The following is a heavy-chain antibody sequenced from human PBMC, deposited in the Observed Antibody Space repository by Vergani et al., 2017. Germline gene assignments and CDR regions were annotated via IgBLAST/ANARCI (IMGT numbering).Heavy chain of an antibody. CDR1: GGSISSSSYY. J-gene: IGHJ4*02. Sequence: QLQLQESGPGLVKPSETLSLTCTVSGGSISSSSYYWGWIRQPPGKGLEWIGSIYYSGSTYYNPSLKSRVTISVDTSKNQFSLKLSSVTAADTAVYYCASIRYYYDSSGYFIWDHYYFDYWGQGTLVTVSS. V-gene: IGHV4-39*07. D-gene: IGHD3-22*01. CDR3: ASIRYYYDSSGYFIWDHYYFDY. CDR2: IYYSGST.